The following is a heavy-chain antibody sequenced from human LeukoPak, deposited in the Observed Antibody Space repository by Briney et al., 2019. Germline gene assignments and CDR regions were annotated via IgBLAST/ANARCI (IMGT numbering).Heavy chain of an antibody. J-gene: IGHJ4*02. CDR3: ARKGNPSPFDY. V-gene: IGHV3-21*04. D-gene: IGHD2-2*01. CDR1: GFTFSSYS. CDR2: ISSSSSYI. Sequence: GGSLRLSCAASGFTFSSYSMNWVRQAPGKGLEWVSSISSSSSYIYYADSVKGRFTISRDNAKNSLYLQMNSLRAEDTAVYYCARKGNPSPFDYWGQGTLVTVSS.